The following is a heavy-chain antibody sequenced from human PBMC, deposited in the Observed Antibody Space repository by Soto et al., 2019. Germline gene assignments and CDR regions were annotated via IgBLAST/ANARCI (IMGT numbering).Heavy chain of an antibody. CDR3: ARGQEVGAHFFDS. CDR2: IGTAGDT. V-gene: IGHV3-13*01. Sequence: GGSLRLSCEASGFTFSGFDMHWVRQPTGKGLEWVSTIGTAGDTYYAVSVKGRFTISRDNAKDSLSLQMNSLRAGDTAVYFCARGQEVGAHFFDSWGQGTQVTVSS. CDR1: GFTFSGFD. D-gene: IGHD2-15*01. J-gene: IGHJ4*02.